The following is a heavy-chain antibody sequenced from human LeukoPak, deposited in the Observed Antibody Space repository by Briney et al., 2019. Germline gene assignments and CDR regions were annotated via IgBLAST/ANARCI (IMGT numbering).Heavy chain of an antibody. CDR2: INQDGSEK. CDR1: GFTFSSYW. CDR3: ARARDCGSTSCWGLFDY. V-gene: IGHV3-7*01. J-gene: IGHJ4*02. Sequence: GGSLRLSSAASGFTFSSYWMIWARQAPGKVLEWVAGINQDGSEKYYVDSVKGRFTISRDNAQNSLYLQMNSLRAEDTAMYYCARARDCGSTSCWGLFDYWGQGTLVPVSS. D-gene: IGHD2-2*01.